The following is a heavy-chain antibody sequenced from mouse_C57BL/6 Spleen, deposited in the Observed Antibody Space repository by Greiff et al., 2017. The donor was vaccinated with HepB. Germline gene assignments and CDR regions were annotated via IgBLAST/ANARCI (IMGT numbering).Heavy chain of an antibody. Sequence: QVQLQQSGAELVRPGPSVKVSCKASGYAFTNYLIEWVKQRPGQGLEWIGVINPGSGGTNYNEKFKGKATLTADKSSSTAYMQLSSLTSEDSAVYFCARGGTTVVVRAMDYWGQGTSVTVSS. CDR2: INPGSGGT. CDR1: GYAFTNYL. CDR3: ARGGTTVVVRAMDY. D-gene: IGHD1-1*01. J-gene: IGHJ4*01. V-gene: IGHV1-54*01.